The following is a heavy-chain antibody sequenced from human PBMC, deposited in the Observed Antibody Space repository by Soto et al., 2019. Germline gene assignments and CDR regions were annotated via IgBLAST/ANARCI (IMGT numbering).Heavy chain of an antibody. J-gene: IGHJ4*02. V-gene: IGHV3-23*01. CDR2: ISGSGGST. CDR3: AKDLIVATIRDY. CDR1: GFTFSSYA. Sequence: GGSLRLFCAASGFTFSSYAMVWVRQAPGKGLEWVSAISGSGGSTYYADSVKGRFTISRDNSKNTLYLQMNSLRAEDTAVYYCAKDLIVATIRDYWGQGTLVTVSS. D-gene: IGHD5-12*01.